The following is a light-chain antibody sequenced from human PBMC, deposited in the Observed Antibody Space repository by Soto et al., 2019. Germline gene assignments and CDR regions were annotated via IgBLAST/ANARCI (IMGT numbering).Light chain of an antibody. CDR1: QSVSRY. Sequence: ELLLTQSQATLSLSPGDSATLACRARQSVSRYLAWYQQRPGQALRLLIYDASKRATGIPARFSGSGSGTDFTLTISSLEPEDFAVYFCHRRSTWPLTFGGGTKLEIK. CDR2: DAS. J-gene: IGKJ4*01. V-gene: IGKV3-11*01. CDR3: HRRSTWPLT.